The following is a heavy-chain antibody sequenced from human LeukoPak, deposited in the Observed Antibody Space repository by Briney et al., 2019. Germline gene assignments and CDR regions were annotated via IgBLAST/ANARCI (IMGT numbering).Heavy chain of an antibody. CDR2: INPNSGGT. CDR3: ARGVRGVIINGLAFWFDP. Sequence: GALVKVSCKASGGTFSSYAISWVRQAPGQGLEWRGWINPNSGGTNYAQKFQGRVTMTRDTSISTAYMELSRLRSDDTAVYYCARGVRGVIINGLAFWFDPWGQGTLITVSS. J-gene: IGHJ5*02. D-gene: IGHD3-10*01. CDR1: GGTFSSYA. V-gene: IGHV1-2*02.